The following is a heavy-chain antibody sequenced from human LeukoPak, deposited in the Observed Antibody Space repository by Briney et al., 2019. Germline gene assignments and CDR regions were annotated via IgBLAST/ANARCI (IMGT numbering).Heavy chain of an antibody. CDR2: IYYSGST. V-gene: IGHV4-39*01. J-gene: IGHJ2*01. CDR1: GGSISSSSYY. Sequence: PSETLSLTCTVSGGSISSSSYYWGWIRQPPGKGLEWIGSIYYSGSTYYNPSLKSRVTISVDRSKNQFSLKLSSVTAADTAVYYCARPVSYGDYRYWYFDLWGRGTLVTVSS. D-gene: IGHD4-17*01. CDR3: ARPVSYGDYRYWYFDL.